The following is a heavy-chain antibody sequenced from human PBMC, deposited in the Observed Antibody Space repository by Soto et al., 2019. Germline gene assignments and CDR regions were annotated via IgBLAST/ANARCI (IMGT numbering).Heavy chain of an antibody. V-gene: IGHV5-51*01. D-gene: IGHD4-17*01. CDR2: VYPGDSDT. CDR3: ARHPYGDYDIMDV. J-gene: IGHJ6*02. Sequence: PGGSLKTYCKGPEYSFSNYWVGWVRQLPGKGREWMGIVYPGDSDTRYSPSFQGQVTISADKAISTAYLQWSSLKASDTAMYYCARHPYGDYDIMDVWGQGTTVTVSS. CDR1: EYSFSNYW.